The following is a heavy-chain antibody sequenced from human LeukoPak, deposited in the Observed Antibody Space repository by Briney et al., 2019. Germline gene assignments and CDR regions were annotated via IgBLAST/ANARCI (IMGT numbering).Heavy chain of an antibody. D-gene: IGHD3-16*02. V-gene: IGHV3-7*01. CDR2: IKQDGSEK. CDR1: GFTFSSYG. J-gene: IGHJ4*02. Sequence: GGSLRLSCAASGFTFSSYGRSWVRQAPGKGLEWVAKIKQDGSEKYYVDSVKGRFTISRDNAKNSLYLQMNSLRAEDTAVYYCARPITFGGVIVEFSYWGQGTLVTVSS. CDR3: ARPITFGGVIVEFSY.